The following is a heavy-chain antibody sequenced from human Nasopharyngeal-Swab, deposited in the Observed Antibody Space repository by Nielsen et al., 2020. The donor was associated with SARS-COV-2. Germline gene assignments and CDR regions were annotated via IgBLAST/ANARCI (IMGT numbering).Heavy chain of an antibody. D-gene: IGHD3-3*01. V-gene: IGHV1-69*13. CDR2: IIPIFGTA. J-gene: IGHJ4*02. Sequence: SVKVSCKASGGTFSSYAISWVRQAPGQGLEWMGGIIPIFGTANYAQKFQGRVTITADESTSTAYMELSSLRSEDTAVYYCARAWRITIFGVVNHFDYWGQGTLVTVSS. CDR3: ARAWRITIFGVVNHFDY. CDR1: GGTFSSYA.